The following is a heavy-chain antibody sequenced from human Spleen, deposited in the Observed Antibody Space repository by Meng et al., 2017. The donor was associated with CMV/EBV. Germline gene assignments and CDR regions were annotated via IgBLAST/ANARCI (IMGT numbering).Heavy chain of an antibody. J-gene: IGHJ4*02. CDR1: GDTFFSYT. CDR2: IIPILGME. D-gene: IGHD5-24*01. Sequence: VSCKASGDTFFSYTISWVRQAPGQGLEWMGRIIPILGMENYAQKFQGRVTITVDKSSTTAYMELNSLRSEDTAVYYCVKEKHLDMAISHWGQGTLVTVSS. V-gene: IGHV1-69*04. CDR3: VKEKHLDMAISH.